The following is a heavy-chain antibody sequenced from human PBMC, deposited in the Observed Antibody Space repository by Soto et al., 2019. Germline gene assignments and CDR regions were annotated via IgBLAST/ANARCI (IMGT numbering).Heavy chain of an antibody. D-gene: IGHD3-10*01. CDR3: ARDMVRGVQFGWFDP. CDR2: IIPIFGTA. Sequence: QVQLVQSGAEVKKPGSSVKVSCKASGGTFSSYAIGWVRQAHGQGLEWMGGIIPIFGTANYAQKFQGRVTITADESTSTAYMELSSLRSEDTAVYYCARDMVRGVQFGWFDPWGQGTLVTVSS. J-gene: IGHJ5*02. CDR1: GGTFSSYA. V-gene: IGHV1-69*01.